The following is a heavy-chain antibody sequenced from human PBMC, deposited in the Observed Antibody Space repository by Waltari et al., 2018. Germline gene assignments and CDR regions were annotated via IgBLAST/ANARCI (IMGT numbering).Heavy chain of an antibody. Sequence: EVQLLESGGGLVQPGGSLRLSCAASGFTLSSHAMSWVRQAPGKGLEWVSGIIGSGSNTPHADSVKGRFTISRDNSKNTLYLQMNSLRADDTAIYYCAKDWRGTIWDAFDIWGQGTMVTVSS. V-gene: IGHV3-23*01. CDR3: AKDWRGTIWDAFDI. D-gene: IGHD3-3*01. J-gene: IGHJ3*02. CDR1: GFTLSSHA. CDR2: IIGSGSNT.